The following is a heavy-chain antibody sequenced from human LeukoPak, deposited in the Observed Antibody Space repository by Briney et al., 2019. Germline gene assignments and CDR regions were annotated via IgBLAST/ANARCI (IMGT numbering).Heavy chain of an antibody. D-gene: IGHD3-3*01. J-gene: IGHJ6*02. Sequence: GGSLRLSCAASGFTFSSYWMSWVRQAPGKGLEWVADIKQDGSEKYYVDSVKGRFTISRDNAKNSLYLQMNSLRAEDTAVYYCARDKDLITIFGVVINGMDVWGQGTTVTVSS. V-gene: IGHV3-7*03. CDR1: GFTFSSYW. CDR3: ARDKDLITIFGVVINGMDV. CDR2: IKQDGSEK.